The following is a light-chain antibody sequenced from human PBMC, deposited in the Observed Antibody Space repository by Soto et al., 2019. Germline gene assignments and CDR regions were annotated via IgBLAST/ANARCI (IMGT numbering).Light chain of an antibody. CDR2: EVS. Sequence: QSALTQPASVSXSPGQSITISCTGTSSDVGGYNYVSWYQQHPGKAPKLIIYEVSNRPSGVSNRFSGSKSGNTASLTISGLQADDEADYYCCSYTSTSAWVFGRGTKVTVL. CDR3: CSYTSTSAWV. V-gene: IGLV2-14*01. CDR1: SSDVGGYNY. J-gene: IGLJ3*02.